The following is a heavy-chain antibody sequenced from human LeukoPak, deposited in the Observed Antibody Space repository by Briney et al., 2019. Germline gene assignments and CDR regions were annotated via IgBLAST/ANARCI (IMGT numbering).Heavy chain of an antibody. CDR2: IPYTGST. CDR3: ARQTEIDILTGDHYYFDY. D-gene: IGHD3-9*01. V-gene: IGHV4-39*01. CDR1: GDSISSSTYY. J-gene: IGHJ4*02. Sequence: SETLSLTRSVSGDSISSSTYYWAWIRQPPGKGLEWIGTIPYTGSTYYTPSLKSRVTISGDTSKNQFSLKLTSVTAADTAVYSCARQTEIDILTGDHYYFDYWGQGTLVTVSS.